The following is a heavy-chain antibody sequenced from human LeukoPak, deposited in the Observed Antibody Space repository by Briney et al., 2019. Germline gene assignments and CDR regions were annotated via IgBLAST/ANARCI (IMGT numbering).Heavy chain of an antibody. CDR2: ISSSDSTI. CDR3: ARPGPDAFDI. CDR1: GFTFSSYE. J-gene: IGHJ3*02. Sequence: GGSLRLSCAASGFTFSSYEMNWVRQAPGKGLEWVSYISSSDSTIYYADSVKGRFTISRDNAKNSLYLQMNSLRAGDTAVYYCARPGPDAFDIWGQGTMVTVSS. V-gene: IGHV3-48*03.